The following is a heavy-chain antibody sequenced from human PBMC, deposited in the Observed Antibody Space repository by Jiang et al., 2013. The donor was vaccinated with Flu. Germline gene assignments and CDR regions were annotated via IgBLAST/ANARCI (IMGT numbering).Heavy chain of an antibody. CDR2: IYPLDSDV. J-gene: IGHJ1*01. CDR1: GYSFTSFW. V-gene: IGHV5-51*01. CDR3: VRRPVDYGNNYFLH. Sequence: GAEVKKPGESLKISCQASGYSFTSFWIGWVRQISGKGLEWVGLIYPLDSDVKYSPAFQGQVTISADTSTTTAYLQWTSLKASDTAIYYCVRRPVDYGNNYFLHWGQGTLVTVSS. D-gene: IGHD4-23*01.